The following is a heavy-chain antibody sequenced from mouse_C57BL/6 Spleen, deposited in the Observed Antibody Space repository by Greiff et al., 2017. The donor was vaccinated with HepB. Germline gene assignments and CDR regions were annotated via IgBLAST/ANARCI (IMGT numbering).Heavy chain of an antibody. CDR2: IYPGDGDT. CDR3: ARQDGYDGYYFDY. Sequence: QVQLQQSGAELVKPGASVKISCKASGYAFSSYWMNWVKQRPGKGLEWIGQIYPGDGDTNYNGKFKGKATLTADKSSSTAYMQLSSLTSEDSAVYFCARQDGYDGYYFDYWGQGTTLTVSS. J-gene: IGHJ2*01. V-gene: IGHV1-80*01. D-gene: IGHD2-2*01. CDR1: GYAFSSYW.